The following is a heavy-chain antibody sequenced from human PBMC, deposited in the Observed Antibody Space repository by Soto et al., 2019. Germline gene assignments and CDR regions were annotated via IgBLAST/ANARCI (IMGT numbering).Heavy chain of an antibody. CDR2: TYYRSKWYY. Sequence: TCAISGDSVSIKSAAWNWIRQSPSRGLEWLGRTYYRSKWYYDYADSVKSRITINSDTSKNQFSLQLNSVTPEDTAVYYCARDPGYSLDYWGQGTLVTVS. V-gene: IGHV6-1*01. J-gene: IGHJ4*02. D-gene: IGHD5-18*01. CDR3: ARDPGYSLDY. CDR1: GDSVSIKSAA.